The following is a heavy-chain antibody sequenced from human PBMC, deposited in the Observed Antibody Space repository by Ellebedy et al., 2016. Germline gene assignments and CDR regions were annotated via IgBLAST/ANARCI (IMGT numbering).Heavy chain of an antibody. CDR1: GFTFSNYN. D-gene: IGHD2-15*01. Sequence: GGSLRLSCVASGFTFSNYNMNWVRQSPGKGLEWVGVIWSDGIHKFYADSVKGRFTFSRDNSKNTLFLQISSLRAEDTAVYYCARGVGSGWFDPWGQGTLVTVSS. CDR2: IWSDGIHK. J-gene: IGHJ5*02. V-gene: IGHV3-33*08. CDR3: ARGVGSGWFDP.